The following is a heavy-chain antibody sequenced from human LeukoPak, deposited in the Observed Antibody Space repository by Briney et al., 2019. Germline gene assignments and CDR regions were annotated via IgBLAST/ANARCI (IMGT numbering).Heavy chain of an antibody. J-gene: IGHJ5*02. D-gene: IGHD6-13*01. CDR2: ISAYNGNT. V-gene: IGHV1-18*01. CDR3: TRVGLGAAAGNWFDP. Sequence: ASVKVSCKASGYTFTSYGISWVRQAPGQGLEWMGWISAYNGNTNYAQKLQGRVTMTTDTSTSTAYMELRSLRSDDTAVYYCTRVGLGAAAGNWFDPWSQGTLVTVSS. CDR1: GYTFTSYG.